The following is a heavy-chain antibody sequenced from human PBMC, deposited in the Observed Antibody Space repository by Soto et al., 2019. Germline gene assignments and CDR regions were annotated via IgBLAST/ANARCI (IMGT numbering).Heavy chain of an antibody. J-gene: IGHJ4*02. Sequence: GGPLRLSCAAFGFNFSSYSMHWVSQDPGKGLEWVSYISSSSSTIYYADSVKGRFTISRDNAKNSLYLQMNSLRDEDTAVHYCARDVPTYYDIGIDYWGQGTLVTVSS. V-gene: IGHV3-48*02. CDR2: ISSSSSTI. CDR1: GFNFSSYS. CDR3: ARDVPTYYDIGIDY. D-gene: IGHD3-9*01.